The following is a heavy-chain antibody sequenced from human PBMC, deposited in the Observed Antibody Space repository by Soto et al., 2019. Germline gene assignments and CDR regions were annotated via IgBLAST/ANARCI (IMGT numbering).Heavy chain of an antibody. V-gene: IGHV3-30*18. D-gene: IGHD6-13*01. CDR3: SKDSSVVADGSGGRFDP. J-gene: IGHJ5*02. Sequence: PGGSLRLSCAASGFSFSTYGMHWVRQAPGKGLEWVATISYDGGNKFYADSAKGRFTISRDNSKNTLYLQMNSLRANDTAVYYCSKDSSVVADGSGGRFDPWGQGTLVTVSS. CDR2: ISYDGGNK. CDR1: GFSFSTYG.